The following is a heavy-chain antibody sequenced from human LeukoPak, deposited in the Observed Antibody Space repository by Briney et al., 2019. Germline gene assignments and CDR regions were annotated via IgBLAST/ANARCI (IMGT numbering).Heavy chain of an antibody. Sequence: ASETLSLTCAVSGGSFSGYYWTWIRQPPGKGLEWIGEINHSGSANYNPSLMSRVTISLDTSKNHFSLNLSSVTAADTAVYYCARHYGDYYSNLDYWGQGTLVTVSS. CDR2: INHSGSA. CDR1: GGSFSGYY. CDR3: ARHYGDYYSNLDY. V-gene: IGHV4-34*01. D-gene: IGHD4-17*01. J-gene: IGHJ4*02.